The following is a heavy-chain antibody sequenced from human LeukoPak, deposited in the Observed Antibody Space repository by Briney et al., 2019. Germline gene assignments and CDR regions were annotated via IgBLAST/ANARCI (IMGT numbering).Heavy chain of an antibody. V-gene: IGHV1-46*01. CDR2: INPSGGST. CDR1: GYTFTSYY. Sequence: ASVEVSCKASGYTFTSYYMHWVRQAPGQGLEWMGIINPSGGSTSYAQKFQGRVTMTRDTSTSTVYMELSSLRSEDTAVYYCARDTNPSYSGWYNLPDYWGQGTLVTVSS. J-gene: IGHJ4*02. D-gene: IGHD6-19*01. CDR3: ARDTNPSYSGWYNLPDY.